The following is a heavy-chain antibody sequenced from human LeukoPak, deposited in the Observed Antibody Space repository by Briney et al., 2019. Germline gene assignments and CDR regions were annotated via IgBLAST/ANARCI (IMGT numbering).Heavy chain of an antibody. CDR3: ARVSLRYYYYGMDV. J-gene: IGHJ6*04. CDR2: IYYSGST. Sequence: PSETLSLTCTVSGGSISSSSYYWGWIRQPPGKGLEWIGSIYYSGSTYYNPSLKSRVTISVDTSKNQFSLKLSSVTAADTAVYYCARVSLRYYYYGMDVWGKGTTVTVSS. V-gene: IGHV4-39*07. CDR1: GGSISSSSYY.